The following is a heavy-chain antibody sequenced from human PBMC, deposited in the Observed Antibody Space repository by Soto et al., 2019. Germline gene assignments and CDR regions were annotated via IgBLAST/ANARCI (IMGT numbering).Heavy chain of an antibody. Sequence: SETLSLTCSVSGGSINSYWWSWIRQPAGKGLEWIGRVYSSGTTDYNPSLNSRATMSVETSKNQFSLKLSSVTAADTAVYYCARDIGSYADVHGYWGQGIQVTGSS. CDR1: GGSINSYW. V-gene: IGHV4-4*07. D-gene: IGHD2-15*01. CDR2: VYSSGTT. CDR3: ARDIGSYADVHGY. J-gene: IGHJ4*02.